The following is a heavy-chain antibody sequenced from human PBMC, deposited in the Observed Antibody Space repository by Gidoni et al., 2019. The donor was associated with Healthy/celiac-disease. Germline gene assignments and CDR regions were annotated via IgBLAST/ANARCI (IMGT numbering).Heavy chain of an antibody. CDR3: TRDPLPNDDSSGYYSGY. Sequence: EVQLVESGGGLVKPGRSLRLSCTASGFTFGDYAMSWFRQAPGKGLEWVGFIRSKAYGGTTEYAASVKGRFTISRDDSKSIAYLQMNSLKTEDTAVYYCTRDPLPNDDSSGYYSGYWGQGTLVTVSS. D-gene: IGHD3-22*01. CDR2: IRSKAYGGTT. V-gene: IGHV3-49*05. CDR1: GFTFGDYA. J-gene: IGHJ4*02.